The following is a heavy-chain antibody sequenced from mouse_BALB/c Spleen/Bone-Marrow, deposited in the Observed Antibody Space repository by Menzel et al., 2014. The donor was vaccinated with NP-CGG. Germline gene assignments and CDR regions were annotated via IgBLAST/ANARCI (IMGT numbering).Heavy chain of an antibody. CDR1: GYTFTSYW. V-gene: IGHV1-74*01. D-gene: IGHD2-3*01. CDR2: IDPYDSET. J-gene: IGHJ3*01. CDR3: ASYDGYPWFAY. Sequence: QVQLQQSGAELVRPGASVKLSCKASGYTFTSYWMNWVKQRPEQGLEWIGRIDPYDSETHYNQKFKDKAILTVDKSSSTAYMQLSSLTSEDSAVYCCASYDGYPWFAYWGQGTLVTVSA.